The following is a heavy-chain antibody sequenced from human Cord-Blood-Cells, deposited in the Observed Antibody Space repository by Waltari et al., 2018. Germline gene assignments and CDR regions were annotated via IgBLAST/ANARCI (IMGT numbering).Heavy chain of an antibody. CDR2: IRSKANSYAT. CDR3: TLVGGKNDY. D-gene: IGHD2-15*01. J-gene: IGHJ4*02. Sequence: EVQLVESGGGLVQPGGSLKLSCAASGFTFSGSAMHWVRQASGKGVEWVGRIRSKANSYATAYAASVKGRFTISRDDSKNTAYLQMNSLKTEDTAVYYCTLVGGKNDYWGQGTLVTVSS. CDR1: GFTFSGSA. V-gene: IGHV3-73*02.